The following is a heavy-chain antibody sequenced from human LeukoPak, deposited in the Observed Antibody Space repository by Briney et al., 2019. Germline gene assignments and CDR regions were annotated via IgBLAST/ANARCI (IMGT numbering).Heavy chain of an antibody. Sequence: GGSLRLSCAASGFTVSSNYMSWVRQAPGKGLEWVSVIYSGGSTYYADSVKGRFTISRHNSKNTLYLQMNSLRAEDTAIHYCAKVPYSDYGSGRPPFMDVWGQGTTVAVSS. J-gene: IGHJ6*02. CDR1: GFTVSSNY. D-gene: IGHD3-10*01. V-gene: IGHV3-53*01. CDR3: AKVPYSDYGSGRPPFMDV. CDR2: IYSGGST.